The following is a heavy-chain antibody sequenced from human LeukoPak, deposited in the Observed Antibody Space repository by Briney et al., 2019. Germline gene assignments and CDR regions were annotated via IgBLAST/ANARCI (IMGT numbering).Heavy chain of an antibody. CDR3: ARDLDYYDGSGYYAY. Sequence: QSGGSLRLSCTASGFTFSSYSMNWVRQAPGKGLEWVSYIRSSSSTIYYADSVKGRFTISRDNAKNSLYLQMNSLRAEDTAVYYCARDLDYYDGSGYYAYWGQGTLVTVFS. D-gene: IGHD3-22*01. V-gene: IGHV3-48*04. CDR2: IRSSSSTI. J-gene: IGHJ4*02. CDR1: GFTFSSYS.